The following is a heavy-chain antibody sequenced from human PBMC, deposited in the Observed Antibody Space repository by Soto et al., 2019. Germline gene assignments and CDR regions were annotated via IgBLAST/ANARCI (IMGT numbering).Heavy chain of an antibody. J-gene: IGHJ4*02. CDR2: ISTNSGKT. Sequence: GASVKVSCKTSGYTFSSYSINWVRQAPGQGLEWMAWISTNSGKTHYAERFQGRVTVTIDKSARTAFMEMWGLTSDDTAVYFCARDNGYYDFWGQGTLVTVSS. D-gene: IGHD2-8*01. CDR3: ARDNGYYDF. CDR1: GYTFSSYS. V-gene: IGHV1-18*01.